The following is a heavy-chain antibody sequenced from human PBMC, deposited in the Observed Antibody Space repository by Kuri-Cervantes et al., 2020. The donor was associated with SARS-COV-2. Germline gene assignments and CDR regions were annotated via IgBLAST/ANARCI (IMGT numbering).Heavy chain of an antibody. CDR3: ARGDWLLHRGYYYMDV. CDR1: GGSLSNFY. CDR2: IHTGGST. V-gene: IGHV4-4*09. J-gene: IGHJ6*03. D-gene: IGHD3-3*01. Sequence: SETLSLTCTVSGGSLSNFYWSWIRQPAGKGLEWIGYIHTGGSTNYNPSLKSRVTISVDTSKNQFSLKLSSVTAADTAVYYCARGDWLLHRGYYYMDVWGKGTTVTVSS.